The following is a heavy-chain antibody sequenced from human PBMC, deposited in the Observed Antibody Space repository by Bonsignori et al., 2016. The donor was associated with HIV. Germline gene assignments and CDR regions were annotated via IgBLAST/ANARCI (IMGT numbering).Heavy chain of an antibody. Sequence: EVQLVESGGVVVQPGGSLRLSCAASGFTFGDYAMHWVRQAPGKGLEWVSLVTRDGGRTYYADSVNGRFTISRDNSKNSLYLQMNSLRTEDTALYYCAKDKGYSGSYFDYWGQGTLV. CDR1: GFTFGDYA. D-gene: IGHD1-26*01. CDR2: VTRDGGRT. V-gene: IGHV3-43D*03. J-gene: IGHJ4*02. CDR3: AKDKGYSGSYFDY.